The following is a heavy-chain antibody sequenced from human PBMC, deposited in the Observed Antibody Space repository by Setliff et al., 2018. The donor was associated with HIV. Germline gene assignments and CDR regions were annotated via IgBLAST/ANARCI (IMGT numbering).Heavy chain of an antibody. V-gene: IGHV3-66*01. CDR2: LYSGGAT. CDR1: GFTVSTNY. D-gene: IGHD1-26*01. J-gene: IGHJ6*03. Sequence: LRLSCAASGFTVSTNYMNWVRQAPGKGLEWVSVLYSGGATDYADSVKGRFTISRDNAKNSLYLQMNSLRAEDTAVYYCARVGAATASYYYYYMDVWGKGTTVTVSS. CDR3: ARVGAATASYYYYYMDV.